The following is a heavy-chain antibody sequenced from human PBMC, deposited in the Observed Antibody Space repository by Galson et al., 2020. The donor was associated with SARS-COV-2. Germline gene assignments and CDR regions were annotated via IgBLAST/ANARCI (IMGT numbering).Heavy chain of an antibody. V-gene: IGHV4-4*02. D-gene: IGHD5-12*01. CDR1: GGSIRSSNW. CDR2: IYHSGST. CDR3: ARNLTPQVAPGYYYGMDV. Sequence: SETLSLTCAVSGGSIRSSNWWSSVRQPPGKGLEWIGEIYHSGSTNYNPTLKSRVTISVDKSKNQFSLKLSSVTAADTAVYYCARNLTPQVAPGYYYGMDVWGQGTTVTVSS. J-gene: IGHJ6*02.